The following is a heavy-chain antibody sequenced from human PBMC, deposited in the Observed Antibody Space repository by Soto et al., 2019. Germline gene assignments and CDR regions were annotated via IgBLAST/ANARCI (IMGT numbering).Heavy chain of an antibody. D-gene: IGHD3-10*01. CDR3: ARNTKKRGFDY. Sequence: QVQLQESGPGLVKPSGTLSLTCAVSGGSISSSNWWSWVRQPPGKGLEWIGEIYHSGSTNYNPSLQSRATISVDKSKNQFSLKLSSGTAADTAVYYCARNTKKRGFDYWGQGTLVTVSS. V-gene: IGHV4-4*02. J-gene: IGHJ4*02. CDR2: IYHSGST. CDR1: GGSISSSNW.